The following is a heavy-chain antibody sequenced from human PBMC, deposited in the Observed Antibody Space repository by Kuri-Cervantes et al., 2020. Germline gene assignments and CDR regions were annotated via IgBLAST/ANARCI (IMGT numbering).Heavy chain of an antibody. J-gene: IGHJ4*02. CDR2: IYHSGST. D-gene: IGHD3-10*01. CDR1: GGSISSSNW. CDR3: ARVSDYYGSAPRGYFDY. Sequence: SETLSLTCAVSGGSISSSNWWSWVRQPPGKGLEWIGEIYHSGSTNYNPSLKSRVTISVDTSKNQFSLKLSSVTAADTAVYYCARVSDYYGSAPRGYFDYWGQGTLVTVSS. V-gene: IGHV4-4*02.